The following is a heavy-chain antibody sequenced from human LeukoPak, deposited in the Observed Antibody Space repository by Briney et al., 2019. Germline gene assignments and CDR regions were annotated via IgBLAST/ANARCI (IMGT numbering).Heavy chain of an antibody. CDR3: ARVPNYYGSGSYYNPPYYYYYGMDV. CDR1: GGSFSGYY. J-gene: IGHJ6*04. V-gene: IGHV4-34*01. D-gene: IGHD3-10*01. CDR2: INHSGST. Sequence: SETLSLTCAVYGGSFSGYYWSWIRQPPGKGLEWIGEINHSGSTNYNPSLKRRITISVDTSKNQFSLKLSSVTAADTAVYYCARVPNYYGSGSYYNPPYYYYYGMDVWGKGTTVTVSS.